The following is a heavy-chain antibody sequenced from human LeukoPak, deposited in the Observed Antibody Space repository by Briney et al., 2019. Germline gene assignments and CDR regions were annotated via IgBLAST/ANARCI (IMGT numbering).Heavy chain of an antibody. Sequence: KPSETLSLTCAVYGGSFSGYYWSWIRQPPGKGLEWIGEINHSGSTNYNPSLKSRVTISVDTSKNQFSLKLSSVTAADTAVYYCARRGQGGGYDYWGQGTLVTVSS. J-gene: IGHJ4*02. CDR1: GGSFSGYY. D-gene: IGHD3-10*01. CDR3: ARRGQGGGYDY. V-gene: IGHV4-34*01. CDR2: INHSGST.